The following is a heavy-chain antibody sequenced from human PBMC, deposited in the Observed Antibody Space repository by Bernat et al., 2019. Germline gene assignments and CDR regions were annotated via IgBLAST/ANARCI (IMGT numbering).Heavy chain of an antibody. J-gene: IGHJ4*02. CDR1: GFIFDDYA. CDR2: ISWNSGNI. D-gene: IGHD6-19*01. CDR3: VKGSSAWYSPLGY. Sequence: EVQLVESGGGLEQPGRSLRFSCATSGFIFDDYAMHWVRQAPGKGLEWVSGISWNSGNIGYADSVKGRFTISSDNAKNSLYLQMTSLRPEDKALYYCVKGSSAWYSPLGYWGQGTMVTVSS. V-gene: IGHV3-9*01.